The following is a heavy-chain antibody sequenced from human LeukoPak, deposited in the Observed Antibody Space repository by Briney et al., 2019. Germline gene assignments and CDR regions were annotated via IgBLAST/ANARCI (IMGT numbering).Heavy chain of an antibody. Sequence: SETLSLTCTVSGGSISSGGYYWSWIRQHPGKGLEWIGYIYYSGSTYYNPSLKSRVTISVDTSKNQFSLKLSSVTAADTAVYYCARRGGDGSYYFDYWGQGTLVTVSS. J-gene: IGHJ4*02. CDR3: ARRGGDGSYYFDY. D-gene: IGHD2-21*02. CDR1: GGSISSGGYY. CDR2: IYYSGST. V-gene: IGHV4-31*03.